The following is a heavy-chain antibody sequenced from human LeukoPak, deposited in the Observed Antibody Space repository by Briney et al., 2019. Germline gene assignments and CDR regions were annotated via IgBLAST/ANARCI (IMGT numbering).Heavy chain of an antibody. CDR2: ISYDGSNK. CDR3: AKLGYCSGGSCHPYYYYGMDV. V-gene: IGHV3-30*18. Sequence: GGSLRLSCAASGFTFSSYWMSWVRQAPGKGLEWVAVISYDGSNKYYADSVKGRFTISRDNSKNTLYLQMNSLRAEDTAVYYCAKLGYCSGGSCHPYYYYGMDVWGKGTTVTVSS. D-gene: IGHD2-15*01. J-gene: IGHJ6*04. CDR1: GFTFSSYW.